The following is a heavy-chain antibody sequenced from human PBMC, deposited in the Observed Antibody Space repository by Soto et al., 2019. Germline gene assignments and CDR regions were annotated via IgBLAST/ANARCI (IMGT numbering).Heavy chain of an antibody. CDR2: IKESGFA. CDR1: NGSFSDYF. Sequence: PSETLSLTCGVYNGSFSDYFWNWIRQPPGKGREWIGEIKESGFATYNPSLKGRVTMSVDTANNQFSLKVTSVTAADTAVYYCARGKSSGSLYYFDTWGQGTLVTVSS. D-gene: IGHD6-19*01. J-gene: IGHJ4*02. V-gene: IGHV4-34*01. CDR3: ARGKSSGSLYYFDT.